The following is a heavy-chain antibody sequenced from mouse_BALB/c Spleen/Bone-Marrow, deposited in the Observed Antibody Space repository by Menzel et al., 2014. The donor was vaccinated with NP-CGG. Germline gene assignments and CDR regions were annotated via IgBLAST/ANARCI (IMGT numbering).Heavy chain of an antibody. J-gene: IGHJ3*01. V-gene: IGHV1-9*01. Sequence: VMLVESGAELMKPGASVKISCKATGYTFSSYWIEWVRQRPGHGLEWIGEILPGSGSTNSNEKFKGKATFTADTSSNTAYMQLSSLTSDDSAVYFCARDSSDYLAWFAYWGQGTLVTVSA. D-gene: IGHD3-2*01. CDR2: ILPGSGST. CDR3: ARDSSDYLAWFAY. CDR1: GYTFSSYW.